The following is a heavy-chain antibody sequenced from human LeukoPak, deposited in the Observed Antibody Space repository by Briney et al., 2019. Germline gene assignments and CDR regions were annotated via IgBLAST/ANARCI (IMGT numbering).Heavy chain of an antibody. V-gene: IGHV1-69*01. CDR2: IIPIFGTA. CDR1: GGTFSSYA. J-gene: IGHJ4*02. CDR3: ARGYYDFWSGYLLFSDY. D-gene: IGHD3-3*01. Sequence: SVKVSCKASGGTFSSYAISWVRQAPGQGLEWMGGIIPIFGTANYAQKFQGRVTITADESTSTAYMELSSLRSEDTAVYYCARGYYDFWSGYLLFSDYWGQGTLVTVSS.